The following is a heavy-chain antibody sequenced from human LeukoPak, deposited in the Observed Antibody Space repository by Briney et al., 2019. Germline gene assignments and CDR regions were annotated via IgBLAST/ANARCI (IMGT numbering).Heavy chain of an antibody. V-gene: IGHV4-30-2*01. J-gene: IGHJ4*02. Sequence: SQTLSLTCAVSGGSISSGGYSWSWIRQPPGKGLEWIGYIYHSGSTYYNPSLKSRVTISVDRSKNQFSLKLSSVTAADTAVYYCATSNYDILTGYSDYWGQGTLVTVSS. CDR3: ATSNYDILTGYSDY. CDR1: GGSISSGGYS. D-gene: IGHD3-9*01. CDR2: IYHSGST.